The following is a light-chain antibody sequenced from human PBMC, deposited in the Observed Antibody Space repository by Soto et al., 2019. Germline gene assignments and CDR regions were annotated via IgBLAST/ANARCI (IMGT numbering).Light chain of an antibody. CDR3: SSYTSISVV. CDR1: SSDVGGYNY. CDR2: DVT. Sequence: QSVLTQPASVSGSPGQSITISCTGTSSDVGGYNYVSWYQQHPGKAPKLMIYDVTNRPSEVSNRFSGSKSGNTASLTISRLQAEDEADYYCSSYTSISVVFGGGTQLTVL. V-gene: IGLV2-14*01. J-gene: IGLJ2*01.